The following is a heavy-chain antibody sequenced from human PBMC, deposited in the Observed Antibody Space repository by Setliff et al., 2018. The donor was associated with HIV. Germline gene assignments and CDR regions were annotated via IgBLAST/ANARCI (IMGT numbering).Heavy chain of an antibody. CDR3: ARVGPESLPYI. J-gene: IGHJ3*02. V-gene: IGHV1-18*01. Sequence: ASVKVSCKASGYIFTNYGISWVRQAPGQGLEWMGWITGYNGNTNYAEKFQGRVTMTIDTSTSTAYLELRSLRSDDTAVYYCARVGPESLPYIWGQGTMVTVSS. D-gene: IGHD4-4*01. CDR2: ITGYNGNT. CDR1: GYIFTNYG.